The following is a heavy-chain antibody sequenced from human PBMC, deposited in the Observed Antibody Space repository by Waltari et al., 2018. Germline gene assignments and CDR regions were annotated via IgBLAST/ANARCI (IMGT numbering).Heavy chain of an antibody. V-gene: IGHV4-39*07. CDR2: IYYRGST. Sequence: QLQLQESGPGLVKPSETLSLTCTVSGGSISSSSYYWGWIRQPPGKGREWIGSIYYRGSTYSTPALKSRVTISVDTSKNQFSLKLSSVTAADTTVYYCARASGRGVDIVATRNNWFDPWGQGTLVTVSS. J-gene: IGHJ5*02. CDR1: GGSISSSSYY. D-gene: IGHD5-12*01. CDR3: ARASGRGVDIVATRNNWFDP.